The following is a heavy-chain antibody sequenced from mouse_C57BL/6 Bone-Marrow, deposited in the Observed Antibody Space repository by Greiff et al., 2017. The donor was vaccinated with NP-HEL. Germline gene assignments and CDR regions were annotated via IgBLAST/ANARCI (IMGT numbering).Heavy chain of an antibody. V-gene: IGHV1-69*01. J-gene: IGHJ3*01. CDR1: GYTFTSYW. CDR2: IDPSDSYT. CDR3: ARLGAWFAY. Sequence: QVQLKQPGAELVMPGASVKLSCKASGYTFTSYWMHWVKQRPGQGLEWIGEIDPSDSYTNYNQKFKGKSTLTVDKSSSTAYMQLSSLTSDDAAVYYCARLGAWFAYWGQGTLVTVSA. D-gene: IGHD4-1*01.